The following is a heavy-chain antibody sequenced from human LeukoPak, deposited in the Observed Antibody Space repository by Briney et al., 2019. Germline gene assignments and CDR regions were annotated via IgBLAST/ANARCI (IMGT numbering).Heavy chain of an antibody. CDR2: IYTSGST. J-gene: IGHJ6*02. CDR1: GGSISSYY. Sequence: SETLSLTCTVPGGSISSYYWSWIRQPAGKGLEWIGRIYTSGSTNYNPSPKSRVTMSVDTSKNQFSLKLSSVTAADTAVFYCARHRVDPGLVGGPDYYYYYGMDVWGQGTTVTVSS. CDR3: ARHRVDPGLVGGPDYYYYYGMDV. D-gene: IGHD5-18*01. V-gene: IGHV4-4*07.